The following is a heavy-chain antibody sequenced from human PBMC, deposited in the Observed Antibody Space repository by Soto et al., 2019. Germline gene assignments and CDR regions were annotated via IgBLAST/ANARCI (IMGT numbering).Heavy chain of an antibody. J-gene: IGHJ6*02. V-gene: IGHV4-61*01. D-gene: IGHD2-15*01. CDR2: IYFSGST. CDR3: ARRSSVHREPWYYYYYGMDV. CDR1: GGSVSGGSYY. Sequence: SETLSLTCNVSGGSVSGGSYYWNWIRQPPGKGLEWIGYIYFSGSTNYNPSLKSRVTMSIDTSKNQFSLKLSSVTAADTAVYYCARRSSVHREPWYYYYYGMDVWGQGTTVTVSS.